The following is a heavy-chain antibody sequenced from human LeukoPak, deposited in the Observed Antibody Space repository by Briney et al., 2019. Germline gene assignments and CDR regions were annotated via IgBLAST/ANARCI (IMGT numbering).Heavy chain of an antibody. CDR1: GFTFSNYW. CDR2: INRDGSST. CDR3: ARVPYVFDL. J-gene: IGHJ3*01. Sequence: EGSLRLSCAASGFTFSNYWMHWVRQAPGKGLVWVSRINRDGSSTDYLDSVKGRFTISRDNARNTLYLQMSSLRAEDTAVYYCARVPYVFDLWGQGTMVTVSS. V-gene: IGHV3-74*01.